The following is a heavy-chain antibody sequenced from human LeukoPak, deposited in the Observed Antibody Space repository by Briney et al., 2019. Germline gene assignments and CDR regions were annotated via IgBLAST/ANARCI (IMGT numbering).Heavy chain of an antibody. V-gene: IGHV3-21*01. CDR1: GFTFSSYD. CDR3: ARDTPLGYSYGTYFDY. Sequence: PGGSLRLSCAVSGFTFSSYDVNWVRQAPGKGLEWVSSISSSSSYIYYADSVKGRFTISRDNAKNSLYLQMNSLRAEDTAVYYCARDTPLGYSYGTYFDYWGQGTLVTVSS. CDR2: ISSSSSYI. J-gene: IGHJ4*02. D-gene: IGHD5-18*01.